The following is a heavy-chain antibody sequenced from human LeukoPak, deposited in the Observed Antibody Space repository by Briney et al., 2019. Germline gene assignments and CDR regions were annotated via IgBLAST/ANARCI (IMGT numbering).Heavy chain of an antibody. D-gene: IGHD6-19*01. V-gene: IGHV1-2*02. J-gene: IGHJ5*02. Sequence: ASVKVSCTASGYSFTDYYMHWVRQAPGQGLEWMGWINPNSGGTNYAQKFQGRITMTRDTSISTTYMELSRLVSDDTAVYYCARGRQWLVGGDLFDHWGQGTLVTVAS. CDR1: GYSFTDYY. CDR3: ARGRQWLVGGDLFDH. CDR2: INPNSGGT.